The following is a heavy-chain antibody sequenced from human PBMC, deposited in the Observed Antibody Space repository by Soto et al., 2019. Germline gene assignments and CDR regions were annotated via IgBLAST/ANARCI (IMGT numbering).Heavy chain of an antibody. D-gene: IGHD5-12*01. J-gene: IGHJ4*02. CDR1: GFTFSNYA. CDR2: TGGNDGST. Sequence: EVQLLESGGGLVQPGGSLRLSCAASGFTFSNYAMNWVRRAPGGGLEWVSTTGGNDGSTHYADSVQGRCTISRDVSKNTQYLQMNSLRAEDTAIYYCAKERSSGYYFFDNWGQGTLVTVSS. CDR3: AKERSSGYYFFDN. V-gene: IGHV3-23*01.